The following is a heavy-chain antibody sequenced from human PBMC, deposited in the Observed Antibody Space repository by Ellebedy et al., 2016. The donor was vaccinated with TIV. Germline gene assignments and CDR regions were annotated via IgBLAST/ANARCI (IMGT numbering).Heavy chain of an antibody. V-gene: IGHV4-39*01. CDR2: IYYSGST. CDR1: GGSLSSVLYY. CDR3: ARMVRGVIISSRDLDY. Sequence: MPSETLSLTCSVSGGSLSSVLYYWGWIRQPPGKGLEWIGSIYYSGSTYYNPSLKSRVTISVDTSKNQFSLKLSSVTAADTAVYYCARMVRGVIISSRDLDYWGQGTLVTVSS. D-gene: IGHD3-10*01. J-gene: IGHJ4*02.